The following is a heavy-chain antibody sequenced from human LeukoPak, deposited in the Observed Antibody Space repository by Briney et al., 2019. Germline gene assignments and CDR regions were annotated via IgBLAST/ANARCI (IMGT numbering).Heavy chain of an antibody. Sequence: GGSLRLSCAASGFTFTTYAMHWVRQAPGRGLEYASAISTDGGGTYYANSVKGRFTTSRDNSKNTLYLQMGSLRVEDMAVYYCARYSSGSCYDYWGQGTLVTVSS. CDR3: ARYSSGSCYDY. D-gene: IGHD6-13*01. CDR2: ISTDGGGT. J-gene: IGHJ4*02. CDR1: GFTFTTYA. V-gene: IGHV3-64*01.